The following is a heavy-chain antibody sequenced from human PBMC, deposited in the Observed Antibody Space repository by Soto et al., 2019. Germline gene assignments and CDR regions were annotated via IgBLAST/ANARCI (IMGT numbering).Heavy chain of an antibody. J-gene: IGHJ3*02. D-gene: IGHD5-18*01. Sequence: SETLSLTCAVSGDSITRGGYSWSWIRQPPGKGLEWIGYIYHSGSTYYNPSLKSRVTISVDRSKNQVSLKLSSVTAADTAVYYCARRYGKNAFDIWGQGTMVTVSS. V-gene: IGHV4-30-2*02. CDR1: GDSITRGGYS. CDR2: IYHSGST. CDR3: ARRYGKNAFDI.